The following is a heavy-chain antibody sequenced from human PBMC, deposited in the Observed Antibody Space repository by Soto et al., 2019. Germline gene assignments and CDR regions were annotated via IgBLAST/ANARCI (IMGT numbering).Heavy chain of an antibody. Sequence: QVQLVQSGAEVKKPGASVKVSCKASGYTFTSYDINWVRQATGQGLEWMGWMNPNSGNTGYAQKFQGRVTMTRNTSISTDYMERSSLRSEDTAVYYCARSKGRGIEVPFEYWGQGTLVTVSS. D-gene: IGHD6-19*01. CDR1: GYTFTSYD. CDR3: ARSKGRGIEVPFEY. J-gene: IGHJ4*02. CDR2: MNPNSGNT. V-gene: IGHV1-8*01.